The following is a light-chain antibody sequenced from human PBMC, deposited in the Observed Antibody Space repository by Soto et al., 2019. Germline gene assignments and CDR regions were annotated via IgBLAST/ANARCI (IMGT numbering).Light chain of an antibody. Sequence: DIQMTQSPSTLSASVGDRVTITCRASQSISYWLAWYQQKPGKAPKLLIYDVSTLERGVPSRFSGSGSGTEFTLTITSLQPDDIATYYCQQYDNLPITFGQGTRLEIK. V-gene: IGKV1-5*01. CDR2: DVS. CDR1: QSISYW. CDR3: QQYDNLPIT. J-gene: IGKJ5*01.